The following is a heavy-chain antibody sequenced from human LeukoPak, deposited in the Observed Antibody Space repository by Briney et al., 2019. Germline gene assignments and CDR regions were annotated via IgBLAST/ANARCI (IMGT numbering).Heavy chain of an antibody. Sequence: ASVKVSCKASGYTFTSYDINWVRQATGQGLEWMGWMNPNSGDTGYPQKFQGRVTMTRDTSITTAYMELSSLRSEDTAVYYCARSGFGSGISFDLWGQGTLVTVSS. CDR3: ARSGFGSGISFDL. CDR2: MNPNSGDT. V-gene: IGHV1-8*01. D-gene: IGHD3-10*01. J-gene: IGHJ5*02. CDR1: GYTFTSYD.